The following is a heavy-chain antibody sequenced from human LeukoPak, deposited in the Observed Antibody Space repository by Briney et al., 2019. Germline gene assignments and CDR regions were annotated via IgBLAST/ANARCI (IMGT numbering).Heavy chain of an antibody. CDR3: ARGTDPYSSSWYYFDY. J-gene: IGHJ4*02. D-gene: IGHD6-13*01. Sequence: GGSLRLSCAASGFTFSSYGMHWVRQAPGKGLEWVAVISYDGSSKYYADSVKGRFTISRDNSKNTLYLQMNSLRAEDTAVYYCARGTDPYSSSWYYFDYWGQGTLVTVSS. CDR2: ISYDGSSK. CDR1: GFTFSSYG. V-gene: IGHV3-30*03.